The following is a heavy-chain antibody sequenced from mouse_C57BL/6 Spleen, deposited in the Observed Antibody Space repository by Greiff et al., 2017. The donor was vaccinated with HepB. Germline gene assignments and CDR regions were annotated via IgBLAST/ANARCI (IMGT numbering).Heavy chain of an antibody. CDR1: GYTFTSYW. Sequence: VHLVESGAELVRPGTSVKLSCKASGYTFTSYWMHWVKQRPGQGLEWIGVIDPSDSYTNYNQKFKGKATLTVDTSSSTAYMQLSSLTSEDSAVYYCARSGDYGSSYGNFDYWGQGTTLTVSS. J-gene: IGHJ2*01. CDR2: IDPSDSYT. CDR3: ARSGDYGSSYGNFDY. V-gene: IGHV1-59*01. D-gene: IGHD1-1*01.